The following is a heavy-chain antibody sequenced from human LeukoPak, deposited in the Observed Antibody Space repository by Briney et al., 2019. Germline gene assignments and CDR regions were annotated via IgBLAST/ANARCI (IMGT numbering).Heavy chain of an antibody. CDR1: GFTFSSYA. Sequence: PGWSLRLSCAASGFTFSSYAMSWVRQAPGKGLEWVSAISGSGGSTYYADSVKGRFTISRDNSKNTLYLQMNSLRAEDTAVYYCAKDGLRYFDWFHFDYWGQGTLVTVSS. CDR3: AKDGLRYFDWFHFDY. CDR2: ISGSGGST. V-gene: IGHV3-23*01. D-gene: IGHD3-9*01. J-gene: IGHJ4*02.